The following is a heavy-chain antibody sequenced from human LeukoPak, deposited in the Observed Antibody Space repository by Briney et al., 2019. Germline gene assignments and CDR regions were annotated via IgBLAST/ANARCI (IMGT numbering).Heavy chain of an antibody. CDR1: GYTFTGYY. V-gene: IGHV1-2*02. CDR3: ARERYYYDSSGPRLDFQH. D-gene: IGHD3-22*01. Sequence: ASVKVSCKASGYTFTGYYMHWVRQAPGQGLEWMGWINPNSGGTNYAQKFQGRATMTRDTSISTAYMELSRLRSDDTAVYYCARERYYYDSSGPRLDFQHWGQGTLVTVSS. CDR2: INPNSGGT. J-gene: IGHJ1*01.